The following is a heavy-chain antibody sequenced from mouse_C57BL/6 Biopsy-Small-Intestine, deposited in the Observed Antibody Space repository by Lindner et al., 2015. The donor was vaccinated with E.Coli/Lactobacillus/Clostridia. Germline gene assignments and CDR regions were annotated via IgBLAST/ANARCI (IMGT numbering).Heavy chain of an antibody. J-gene: IGHJ3*01. CDR2: FVPILGAA. Sequence: KASGGSFSSYDFQWVRQAPGEGLEWMAGFVPILGAAKYAQKFQDRVTITADESTRTAYMELISLTSQDTAVYYCAHCSGDFCYTGGRGRLDPWGQGTLVTVSS. D-gene: IGHD6-1*01. CDR1: GGSFSSYD. V-gene: IGHV1-4*01. CDR3: AHCSGDFCYTGGRGRLDP.